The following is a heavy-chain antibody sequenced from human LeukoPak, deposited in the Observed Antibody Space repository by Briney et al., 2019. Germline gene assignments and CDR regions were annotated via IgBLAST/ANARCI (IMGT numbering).Heavy chain of an antibody. CDR2: ISGSGGTT. V-gene: IGHV3-23*01. J-gene: IGHJ4*02. CDR1: GFTFSSYG. Sequence: GGSLRLSCAASGFTFSSYGMSWVRQAPGKGLEWVSGISGSGGTTYYADSVKGRFTISRDNSKNTLYLQMNSLRAEDTAVYYCAKDQGEWFGESNYWGQGTLVTVSS. D-gene: IGHD3-10*01. CDR3: AKDQGEWFGESNY.